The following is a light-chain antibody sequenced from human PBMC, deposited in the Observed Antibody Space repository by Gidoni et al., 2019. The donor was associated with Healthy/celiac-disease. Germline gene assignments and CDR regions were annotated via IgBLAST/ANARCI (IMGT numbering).Light chain of an antibody. CDR1: QSVSSN. V-gene: IGKV3-15*01. Sequence: EIVMTQSPATLSVSPGERATLSCRASQSVSSNLAWYQQKPGQAPRLHIYGASTRATGIPARFSGSGSGTEFTLTISSLQSEDFAVYYCQQYNNWSSAFGQGTKVEIK. CDR3: QQYNNWSSA. J-gene: IGKJ1*01. CDR2: GAS.